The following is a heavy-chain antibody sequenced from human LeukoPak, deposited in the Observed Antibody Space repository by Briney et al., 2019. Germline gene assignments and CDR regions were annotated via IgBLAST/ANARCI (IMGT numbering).Heavy chain of an antibody. CDR1: GYTFTSYD. CDR2: MNPNSGNT. CDR3: ARGRYYSYYDFWSGYSSLFDY. D-gene: IGHD3-3*01. V-gene: IGHV1-8*01. Sequence: GASVKVSCKASGYTFTSYDINWVRQATGQGLEWMGWMNPNSGNTGYAQKFQGRVTMTRNTSISTAYMELSSLRSEDTAVYYCARGRYYSYYDFWSGYSSLFDYWGQGTLVTVSS. J-gene: IGHJ4*02.